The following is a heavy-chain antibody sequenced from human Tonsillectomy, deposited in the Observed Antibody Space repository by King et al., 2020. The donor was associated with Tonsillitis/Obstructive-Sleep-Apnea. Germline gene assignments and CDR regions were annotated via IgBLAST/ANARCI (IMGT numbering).Heavy chain of an antibody. D-gene: IGHD2-2*01. CDR3: ARVGDIVVVPAAIWFDP. V-gene: IGHV3-11*01. J-gene: IGHJ5*02. CDR1: GFTFSDYY. Sequence: QLVESGGGLVKPGGSLRLSCAASGFTFSDYYMSWLRQAPGKGLEWVSYITSSGSTRYYADFVKGRFTVSRDNAKNSLYLQMHSLRAEDTAVYYCARVGDIVVVPAAIWFDPWGQGTLVTVSS. CDR2: ITSSGSTR.